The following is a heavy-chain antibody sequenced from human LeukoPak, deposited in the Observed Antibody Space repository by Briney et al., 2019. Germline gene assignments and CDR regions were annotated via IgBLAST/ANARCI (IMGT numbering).Heavy chain of an antibody. J-gene: IGHJ5*02. V-gene: IGHV1-18*01. CDR2: ISADNGNT. Sequence: ASVKVSCKASGYTFTSYGISWVRRAPGQGLEWMGWISADNGNTKYAQKLQGRVTMTTDTSTSTAYMELRSLRSDDTAVYYCARDWAPLSGNYYDAWFDPWGQGTLVTDSS. CDR1: GYTFTSYG. CDR3: ARDWAPLSGNYYDAWFDP. D-gene: IGHD1-26*01.